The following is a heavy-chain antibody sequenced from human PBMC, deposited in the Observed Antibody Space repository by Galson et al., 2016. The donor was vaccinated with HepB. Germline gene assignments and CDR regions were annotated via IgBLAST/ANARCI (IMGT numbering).Heavy chain of an antibody. D-gene: IGHD2-2*03. V-gene: IGHV1-45*02. J-gene: IGHJ6*01. CDR1: GYSFTHRY. CDR2: ITPFNGNT. Sequence: SVKVSCKASGYSFTHRYLHWVRQAPGQALEWMGWITPFNGNTNHAQKFQDGVTITRDRSMSIAYMELSSLRSEDTAMYYCARSLVDIAVVPADIYVLRLHQGPIGLPPGTLLQEHLWG. CDR3: ARSLVDIAVVPADIYVLRLHQGPIGLPPGTLLQEHL.